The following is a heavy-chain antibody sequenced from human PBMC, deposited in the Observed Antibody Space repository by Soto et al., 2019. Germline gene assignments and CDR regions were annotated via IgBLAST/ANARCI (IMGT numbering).Heavy chain of an antibody. V-gene: IGHV4-34*01. Sequence: QVQLQQWGAGLLKPSETLSLTCAVYGGSFSGYYWSWIRQPPGKGLEWIGEINHSGSTNYNPSLKSRVTISGDTSKNQLSLKLSSVTAADTAVYYCARGSTMVRGVHDYWGQGTLVTVSS. CDR3: ARGSTMVRGVHDY. D-gene: IGHD3-10*01. J-gene: IGHJ4*02. CDR2: INHSGST. CDR1: GGSFSGYY.